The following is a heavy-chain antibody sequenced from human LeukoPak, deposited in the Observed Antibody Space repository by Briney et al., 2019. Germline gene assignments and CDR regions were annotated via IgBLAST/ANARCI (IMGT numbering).Heavy chain of an antibody. Sequence: GESLKISCKGSGYSFTSYWIGWVRQMPGKGLEWMGIIYPADSDTTYSPSFRGQVTFLVDKSTSTAYLQCSGLKASDTAIYYCARIGGRHFDYWGQGTLVTVSS. CDR2: IYPADSDT. CDR3: ARIGGRHFDY. J-gene: IGHJ4*02. V-gene: IGHV5-51*01. CDR1: GYSFTSYW.